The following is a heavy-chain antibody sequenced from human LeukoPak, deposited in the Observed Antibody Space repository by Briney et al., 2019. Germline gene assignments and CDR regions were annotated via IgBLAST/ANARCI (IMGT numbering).Heavy chain of an antibody. J-gene: IGHJ4*02. V-gene: IGHV4-34*01. CDR2: INHSGRT. D-gene: IGHD6-25*01. Sequence: SETLSLTCAVYGGSSSGYYWSWIRQPPGKGLEWIGEINHSGRTNYNPSLKSQVTISVDTSKNQFSLKLSSVTAADTAVYYCARGLYQRDYWGQGTLVTVSS. CDR3: ARGLYQRDY. CDR1: GGSSSGYY.